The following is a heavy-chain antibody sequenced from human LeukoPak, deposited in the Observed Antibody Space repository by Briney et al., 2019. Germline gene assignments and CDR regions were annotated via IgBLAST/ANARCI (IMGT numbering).Heavy chain of an antibody. D-gene: IGHD3-16*01. J-gene: IGHJ1*01. CDR3: AKDDAWGRYKD. V-gene: IGHV3-7*03. CDR1: GFTFSSYW. CDR2: IKQDESEE. Sequence: GGSLRLSCVASGFTFSSYWMSWVRQAPGKGLEWVANIKQDESEEYYVDSVKGRFTISRDNSKNTVSLQMNSLRGEDTAVYYCAKDDAWGRYKDWGQGTLVTVSS.